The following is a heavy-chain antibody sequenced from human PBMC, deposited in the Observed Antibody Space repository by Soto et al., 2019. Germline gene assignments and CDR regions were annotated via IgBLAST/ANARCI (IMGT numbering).Heavy chain of an antibody. D-gene: IGHD3-10*01. CDR3: AKHAGRWLEEGPFDY. CDR2: ISHDGTTQ. J-gene: IGHJ4*02. V-gene: IGHV3-30*18. Sequence: GGSLRLSCAASGFTFSGYGMHWVRQAPGKGLEWVAVISHDGTTQYYADSVKGRFTISRDNSKNTLYLQMNSLRAEDIAVYYCAKHAGRWLEEGPFDYWGQGTLVTVSS. CDR1: GFTFSGYG.